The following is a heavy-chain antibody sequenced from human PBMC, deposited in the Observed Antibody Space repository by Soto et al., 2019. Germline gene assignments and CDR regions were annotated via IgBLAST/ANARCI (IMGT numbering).Heavy chain of an antibody. V-gene: IGHV3-30*18. Sequence: QVQLEESGGGVVQPGRSLRLSCAASGFTFSTNGMHWVRQAPGKGLEWVAVISYDGSNKYYADSVKGRFTISRDNSKNTLYLQMNSLRAEDTAVYYCAKDAFWSGYYKGGYFDYWGQGTLVTVSS. J-gene: IGHJ4*02. CDR3: AKDAFWSGYYKGGYFDY. CDR1: GFTFSTNG. D-gene: IGHD3-3*01. CDR2: ISYDGSNK.